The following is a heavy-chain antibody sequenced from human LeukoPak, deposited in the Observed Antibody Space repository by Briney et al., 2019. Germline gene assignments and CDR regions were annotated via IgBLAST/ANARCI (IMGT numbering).Heavy chain of an antibody. CDR3: ARLFPLGYYDSSGYYYFDY. CDR1: GGSISSSNW. J-gene: IGHJ4*02. V-gene: IGHV4-4*02. CDR2: IYHSGST. Sequence: SGTLSLTCAVSGGSISSSNWWSWVRQPPGKGLEWIGEIYHSGSTNYNPSLKSRVTISVDKSKNQFSLKLSSVTAADTAVYYCARLFPLGYYDSSGYYYFDYWGQGTLVTVSS. D-gene: IGHD3-22*01.